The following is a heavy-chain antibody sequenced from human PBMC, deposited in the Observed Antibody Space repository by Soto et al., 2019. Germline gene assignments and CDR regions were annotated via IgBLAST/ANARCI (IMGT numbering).Heavy chain of an antibody. V-gene: IGHV3-33*01. CDR3: ARDLYSSSLDY. CDR1: GFTFTTYG. D-gene: IGHD6-13*01. Sequence: QVQLVESGGGVVQPGGSLRLSCAASGFTFTTYGIHWVRQAPGKGLEWVAVVWSDGSNKNYADSVKGRFTISRDNSKNPVYLQMNSQRGDDTAVYYCARDLYSSSLDYWGQGTLVTVSS. CDR2: VWSDGSNK. J-gene: IGHJ4*02.